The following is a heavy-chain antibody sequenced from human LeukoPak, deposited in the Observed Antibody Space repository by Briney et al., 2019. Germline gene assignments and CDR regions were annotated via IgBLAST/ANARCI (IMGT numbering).Heavy chain of an antibody. CDR2: IYTSGST. CDR3: AREGYGYNYGYDY. Sequence: SETLSLTCTVSGGSISSYYWSWIRQPAGKGLEWIGRIYTSGSTNYNPSLKSRVTMSEDTSKKQFSLKLGSVTAADTAAYYCAREGYGYNYGYDYWGQGTLVTVSS. J-gene: IGHJ4*02. CDR1: GGSISSYY. D-gene: IGHD5-24*01. V-gene: IGHV4-4*07.